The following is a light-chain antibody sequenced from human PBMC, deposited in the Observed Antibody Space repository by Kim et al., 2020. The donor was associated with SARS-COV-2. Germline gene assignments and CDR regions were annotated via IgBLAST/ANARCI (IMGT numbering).Light chain of an antibody. CDR2: GAS. V-gene: IGKV3D-15*01. CDR1: QSVSSN. J-gene: IGKJ2*01. CDR3: QQYNNWPYT. Sequence: EIVMTQSPATLSVSPGERATLSCRASQSVSSNFAWYQQKPGQAPRLLIYGASIRATGIPARFSGSGSGTEFTLTISSLQSEDFAVYYCQQYNNWPYTFGQGTKLEI.